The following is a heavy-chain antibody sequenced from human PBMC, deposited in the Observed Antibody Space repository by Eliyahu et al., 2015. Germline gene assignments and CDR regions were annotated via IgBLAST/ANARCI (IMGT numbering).Heavy chain of an antibody. CDR3: VHISFRYFDWLSSYGLDV. CDR2: ISGDDTR. J-gene: IGHJ6*02. CDR1: GFSLTTSSVG. D-gene: IGHD3-9*01. Sequence: QITLKESGPTLVKPTQTLTLSCTFSGFSLTTSSVGVGWIRQPPGEALEWLALISGDDTRRYSPSLKTRLTITKGTSKKEVVLTMADMDPTDTGTYYCVHISFRYFDWLSSYGLDVWGQGTAVTVSS. V-gene: IGHV2-5*02.